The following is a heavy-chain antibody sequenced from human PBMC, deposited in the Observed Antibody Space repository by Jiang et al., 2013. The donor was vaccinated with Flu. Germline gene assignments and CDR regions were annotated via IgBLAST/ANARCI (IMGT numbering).Heavy chain of an antibody. CDR2: IWYDGSNK. J-gene: IGHJ6*02. CDR1: GFTFSSYG. CDR3: ARDRGSYYDFWSGLEDYYYYGMDV. Sequence: RSLRLSCAASGFTFSSYGMHWVRQAPGKGLEWVAVIWYDGSNKYYADSVKGRFTISRDNSKNTLYLQMNSLRAEDTAVYYCARDRGSYYDFWSGLEDYYYYGMDVWGQGTTVTVSS. D-gene: IGHD3-3*01. V-gene: IGHV3-33*01.